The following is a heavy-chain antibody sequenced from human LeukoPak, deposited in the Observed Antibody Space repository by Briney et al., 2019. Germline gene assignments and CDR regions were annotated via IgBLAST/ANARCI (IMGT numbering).Heavy chain of an antibody. J-gene: IGHJ6*04. Sequence: SETLSLTCTVSGGSISNYYWSWIRQPPGKGLEWIGYIFSDGSTNYNPSLKSRVTISIDTSKNQFSLNLNSVIAADTAVYYCARGVGRFWSGYEALPMDVWGKGTTVTVSS. CDR3: ARGVGRFWSGYEALPMDV. V-gene: IGHV4-59*08. D-gene: IGHD3-3*01. CDR2: IFSDGST. CDR1: GGSISNYY.